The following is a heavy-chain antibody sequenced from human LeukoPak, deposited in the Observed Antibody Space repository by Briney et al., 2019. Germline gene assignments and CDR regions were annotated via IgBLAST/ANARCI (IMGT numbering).Heavy chain of an antibody. D-gene: IGHD4-17*01. CDR3: VSHDYGDPNFDY. CDR1: GFTFSSYG. J-gene: IGHJ4*02. V-gene: IGHV3-30*03. Sequence: GGSLRLSCAASGFTFSSYGMHWVRQAPGKGLEWVAVISYDGSNKYYADSVKGRFTISRDNSKNTLYLQMNSLRAEDTAVYYCVSHDYGDPNFDYWGQGTLVTVSS. CDR2: ISYDGSNK.